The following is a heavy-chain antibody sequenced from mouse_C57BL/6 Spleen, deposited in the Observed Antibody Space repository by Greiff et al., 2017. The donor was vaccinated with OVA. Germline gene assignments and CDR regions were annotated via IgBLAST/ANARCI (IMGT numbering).Heavy chain of an antibody. V-gene: IGHV8-12*01. D-gene: IGHD2-10*01. Sequence: SGPGILQSSQTLSLTCSFSGFSLSTSGMGVSWIRQPSGKGLEWLAHIYWDDDKRDNPFLKSRLTISKDTSRDQVFLKITSVYTADTATYYCARRESYSGFAYLGQGTLVTVSA. CDR1: GFSLSTSGMG. CDR2: IYWDDDK. CDR3: ARRESYSGFAY. J-gene: IGHJ3*01.